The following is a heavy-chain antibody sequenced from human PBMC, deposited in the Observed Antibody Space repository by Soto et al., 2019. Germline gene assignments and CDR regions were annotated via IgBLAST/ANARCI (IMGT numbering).Heavy chain of an antibody. D-gene: IGHD4-4*01. CDR2: IWYDGSSQ. V-gene: IGHV3-30*02. CDR1: GFTFRNSG. CDR3: ARDMDSNYDGMDV. Sequence: DPPGGSLRLSCEASGFTFRNSGMEWIRQAPGKGLAWVARIWYDGSSQYYAASVKGRFTISRENSKNKLYMEMNSVRVEDTAVYYCARDMDSNYDGMDVWGQGTTVTVSS. J-gene: IGHJ6*02.